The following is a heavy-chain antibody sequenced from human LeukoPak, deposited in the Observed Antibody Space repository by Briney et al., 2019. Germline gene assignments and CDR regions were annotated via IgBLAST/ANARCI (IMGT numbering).Heavy chain of an antibody. D-gene: IGHD3-10*01. V-gene: IGHV3-30*02. CDR1: GFTFSNYG. Sequence: PGGSLRLSCAASGFTFSNYGMHWVRQAPGKGLEWVAFIRYDGSNKYYADSVKGRFTISRDNAKNSLHLQVNSLRAEDTAVYYCVRERFHGSGAPKFDFWGQGTLVTVSS. CDR3: VRERFHGSGAPKFDF. J-gene: IGHJ4*02. CDR2: IRYDGSNK.